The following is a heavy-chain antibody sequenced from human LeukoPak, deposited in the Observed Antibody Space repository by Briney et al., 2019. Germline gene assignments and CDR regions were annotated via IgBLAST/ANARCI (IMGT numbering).Heavy chain of an antibody. CDR2: ISSSSSYI. D-gene: IGHD3-3*01. J-gene: IGHJ4*02. CDR3: ARDPAGTSYYDFWSGYYFDY. CDR1: GFIFSNYN. V-gene: IGHV3-21*01. Sequence: GGSLRLSCAASGFIFSNYNISWVRQAPGEGLEWVSSISSSSSYIYYADSVKGRFTISRDNAKNSLYLQMNSLRAEDTAVYYCARDPAGTSYYDFWSGYYFDYWGQGTLVTVSS.